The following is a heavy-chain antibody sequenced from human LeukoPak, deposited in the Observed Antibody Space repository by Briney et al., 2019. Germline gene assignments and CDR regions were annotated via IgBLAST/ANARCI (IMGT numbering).Heavy chain of an antibody. J-gene: IGHJ4*02. CDR3: ATVPGITAYGEVVDY. CDR1: GFTVSKAR. V-gene: IGHV3-15*04. Sequence: PGGSLRLSCVVSGFTVSKARMNWVRLAPGKGLEWIGRIESESDGGTADYAAPVKGRFTISRDDSTNTVHLHMSGLKTEDTALYYCATVPGITAYGEVVDYWGQGTLVTISS. CDR2: IESESDGGTA. D-gene: IGHD3-3*01.